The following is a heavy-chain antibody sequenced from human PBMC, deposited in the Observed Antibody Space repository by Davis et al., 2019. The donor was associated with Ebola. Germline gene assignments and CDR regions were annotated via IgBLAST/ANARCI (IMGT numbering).Heavy chain of an antibody. Sequence: PGGSLRLSCAASGFTVSTNYMSWVRQAPGKGLEWVAIIYMDGRTFYAESVKGRFAISRDDSMNMVSLQVNSLRGEDTAVYYCATSLAANLGSFWGQGTLVTVSS. CDR2: IYMDGRT. CDR1: GFTVSTNY. V-gene: IGHV3-53*01. J-gene: IGHJ4*02. D-gene: IGHD3-16*02. CDR3: ATSLAANLGSF.